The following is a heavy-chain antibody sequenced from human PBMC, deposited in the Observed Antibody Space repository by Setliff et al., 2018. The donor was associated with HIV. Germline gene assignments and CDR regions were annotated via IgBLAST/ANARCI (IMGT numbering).Heavy chain of an antibody. V-gene: IGHV1-69*04. CDR2: IIPIVTIA. CDR3: ARERPGDHYNSTGSQLADWCDP. CDR1: GGRFTSYT. J-gene: IGHJ5*02. D-gene: IGHD3-22*01. Sequence: GASVKVSCKDSGGRFTSYTFSWVRQAPGQGLEWMGRIIPIVTIAHYAEQFVGRVTINADKSTSTNYMEVSSLRSEDTTVYYCARERPGDHYNSTGSQLADWCDPCGQGTLVTVSS.